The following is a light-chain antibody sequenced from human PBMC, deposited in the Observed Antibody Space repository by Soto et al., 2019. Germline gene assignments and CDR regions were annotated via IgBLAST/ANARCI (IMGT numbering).Light chain of an antibody. V-gene: IGKV2-28*01. CDR2: SGS. J-gene: IGKJ1*01. CDR3: MQSLQTPWT. CDR1: QSLLHINGYKF. Sequence: DIVMTQSPLSLPVTPGEPASISCRSSQSLLHINGYKFLVWYLQKPGQSPQLLIYSGSNRASGVPDRFSGSGSGTDFTLKISRVEAEDVGVYYCMQSLQTPWTFGQGTKVEI.